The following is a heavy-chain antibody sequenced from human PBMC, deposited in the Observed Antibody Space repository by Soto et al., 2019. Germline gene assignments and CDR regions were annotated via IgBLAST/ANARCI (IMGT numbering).Heavy chain of an antibody. V-gene: IGHV3-7*05. CDR2: IKQDGSVK. D-gene: IGHD3-22*01. CDR1: GFTFSTYY. CDR3: VRDLVGSRDYLGQ. J-gene: IGHJ4*02. Sequence: HPGGSLRLSCAASGFTFSTYYMGWVRQAPGKGLEWVANIKQDGSVKNYVDSVKGRFTVSRDNAKNSLYLQMNSLRADDTALYYCVRDLVGSRDYLGQWGQGTQVTVSS.